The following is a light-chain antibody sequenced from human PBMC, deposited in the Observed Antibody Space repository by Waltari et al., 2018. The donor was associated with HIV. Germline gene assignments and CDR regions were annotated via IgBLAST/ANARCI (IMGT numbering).Light chain of an antibody. CDR1: SSNIGYNY. Sequence: QSVLTQPPSASGTPGQRVTISCSGSSSNIGYNYVYWYQQLPGTAAKLLIYRNNQRPSVVPHRFSGSKSGPSASLAISVLRSEDAADYYCAAWDDSLSESVFGGGTQLTVL. V-gene: IGLV1-47*01. J-gene: IGLJ3*02. CDR3: AAWDDSLSESV. CDR2: RNN.